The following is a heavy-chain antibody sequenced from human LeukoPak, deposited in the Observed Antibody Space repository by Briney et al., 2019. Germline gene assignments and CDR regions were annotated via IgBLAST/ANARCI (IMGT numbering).Heavy chain of an antibody. CDR3: ARVPTAAAVVYFDY. Sequence: SETLSLTCAVSGGSISSGGYSWSWIRQPPGKGLEWIGYIYHSGSTYYNPSLKSRVTISVDRSKNQFSLELSSVTAADTAVYYCARVPTAAAVVYFDYWGQGTLVTVSS. D-gene: IGHD6-13*01. V-gene: IGHV4-30-2*01. CDR1: GGSISSGGYS. J-gene: IGHJ4*02. CDR2: IYHSGST.